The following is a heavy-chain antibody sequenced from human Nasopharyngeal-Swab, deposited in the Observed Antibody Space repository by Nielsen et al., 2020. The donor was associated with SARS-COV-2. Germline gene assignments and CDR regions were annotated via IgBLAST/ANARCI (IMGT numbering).Heavy chain of an antibody. CDR2: IRQDGGEK. CDR3: TRDIGGKYGY. CDR1: GFRFIGYW. V-gene: IGHV3-7*01. D-gene: IGHD4-23*01. Sequence: GGSLRLSCAASGFRFIGYWLSWVRQAPGKGLEWVANIRQDGGEKSYGDSVKGRFTISRDNAKNSVSLQMNSLRAEDTAVYYCTRDIGGKYGYWGQGNLVTVSS. J-gene: IGHJ4*02.